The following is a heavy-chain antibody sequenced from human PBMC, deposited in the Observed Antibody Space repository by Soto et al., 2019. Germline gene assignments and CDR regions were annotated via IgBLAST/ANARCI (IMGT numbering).Heavy chain of an antibody. CDR2: INHSGST. J-gene: IGHJ4*02. Sequence: QVQLQQWGAGLLKPSETLSLTCAVYGGSFSGYYWSWIRQPPGKGLEWIGEINHSGSTNYTPSPKSRVTISVDTSKTQFTLTLSSVTAADTAVYYCARGGRYSSGWSNWGQGTMVTVSS. CDR3: ARGGRYSSGWSN. D-gene: IGHD6-19*01. CDR1: GGSFSGYY. V-gene: IGHV4-34*01.